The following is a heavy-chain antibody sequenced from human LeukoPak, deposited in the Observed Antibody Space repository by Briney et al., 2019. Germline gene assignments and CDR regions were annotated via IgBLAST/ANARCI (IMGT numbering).Heavy chain of an antibody. CDR1: GFTFSSYW. Sequence: GGSLRLSCAVSGFTFSSYWMSWVREAPGKGLEWVAVISYDGSIKYSADSVKGRFTISRDNSKNTLYLQMDTLRAEDSAVYYCAKAGGYDSSGYYYYLDYWGQGTLVTVSS. CDR3: AKAGGYDSSGYYYYLDY. CDR2: ISYDGSIK. J-gene: IGHJ4*02. D-gene: IGHD3-22*01. V-gene: IGHV3-30*18.